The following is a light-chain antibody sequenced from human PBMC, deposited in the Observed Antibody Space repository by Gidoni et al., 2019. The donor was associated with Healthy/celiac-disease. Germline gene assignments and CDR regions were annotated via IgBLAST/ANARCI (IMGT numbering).Light chain of an antibody. CDR3: QQYNNWPPLT. CDR1: QSVSSN. J-gene: IGKJ4*01. Sequence: LVLTPSPATLSVSPGERATLSCSASQSVSSNLAWYQQKPGQAPSLLIYGASTRATGIPARFSGSGYGTEFTLTISSLQSEDFAVYYCQQYNNWPPLTFGGGTKVEIK. CDR2: GAS. V-gene: IGKV3-15*01.